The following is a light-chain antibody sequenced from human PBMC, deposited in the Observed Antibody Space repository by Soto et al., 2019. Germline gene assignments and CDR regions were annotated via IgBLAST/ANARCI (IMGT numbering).Light chain of an antibody. Sequence: EIVMTQSPATLSVSPGERATLSCRASQSVSSNLAWYQQKPGQAPRLLIYGASTRATGVPARFSGSGSGTEFTLTIRSMQSEDVVVYYCQQYNNWPMYTFGQGTKLEIK. V-gene: IGKV3D-15*01. J-gene: IGKJ2*01. CDR1: QSVSSN. CDR2: GAS. CDR3: QQYNNWPMYT.